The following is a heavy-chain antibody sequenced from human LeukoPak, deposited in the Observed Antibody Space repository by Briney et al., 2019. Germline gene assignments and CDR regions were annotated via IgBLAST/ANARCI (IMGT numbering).Heavy chain of an antibody. J-gene: IGHJ6*03. CDR2: IYYSGST. V-gene: IGHV4-59*08. CDR1: GGSISSYY. D-gene: IGHD2-2*02. Sequence: SETLSLTCTVSGGSISSYYWSWIRQPPGKGLEWIGYIYYSGSTNYNPSLKSRVTISVDTSKNQFSLKLSSVTAADTAVYYCARSRYCSSSSCYMNYYYYYMDVWGKGTTVTVSS. CDR3: ARSRYCSSSSCYMNYYYYYMDV.